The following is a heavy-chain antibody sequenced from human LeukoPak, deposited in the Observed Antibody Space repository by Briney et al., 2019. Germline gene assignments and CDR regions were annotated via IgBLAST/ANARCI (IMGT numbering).Heavy chain of an antibody. J-gene: IGHJ5*02. Sequence: KESGPTLVKPTQTLTLTCTFSGFSLRSSGVGVGWIRQPPGKALEWLALIYWDDDARYSPSLKSRLTITKDTSKNQVVLTMTNMDPVDTATYYCAHTVTITPGSYWFGPWGQGTLVTVSS. V-gene: IGHV2-5*02. CDR3: AHTVTITPGSYWFGP. CDR2: IYWDDDA. D-gene: IGHD5-24*01. CDR1: GFSLRSSGVG.